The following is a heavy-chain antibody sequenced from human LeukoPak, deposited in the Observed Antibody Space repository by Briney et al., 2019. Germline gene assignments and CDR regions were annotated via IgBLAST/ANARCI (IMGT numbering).Heavy chain of an antibody. D-gene: IGHD4/OR15-4a*01. V-gene: IGHV3-11*01. J-gene: IGHJ4*02. Sequence: GGSLRLSCAASGFMFDDYYLIWIRQAPGKGLEWISFISASGGMMDHADSVKGRFTISRDNAKNSVYLEMNNLRAEDTAVYHCATHMVLNQRDYWGTGTLVTVSS. CDR2: ISASGGMM. CDR1: GFMFDDYY. CDR3: ATHMVLNQRDY.